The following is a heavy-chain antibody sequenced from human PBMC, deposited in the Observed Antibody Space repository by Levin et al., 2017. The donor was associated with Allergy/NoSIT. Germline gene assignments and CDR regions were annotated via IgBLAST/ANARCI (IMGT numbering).Heavy chain of an antibody. CDR1: GGAISSGDSY. CDR3: GRRSYGLAFEI. CDR2: IYSTGTT. V-gene: IGHV4-39*01. Sequence: SETLSLTCTVSGGAISSGDSYWGWIRQPPRTGLEWIATIYSTGTTHYNPSLESRVTISVDTSKNQFSLNLNSVTAADTAVYYCGRRSYGLAFEIWGQGTMVTVSS. J-gene: IGHJ3*02. D-gene: IGHD5-18*01.